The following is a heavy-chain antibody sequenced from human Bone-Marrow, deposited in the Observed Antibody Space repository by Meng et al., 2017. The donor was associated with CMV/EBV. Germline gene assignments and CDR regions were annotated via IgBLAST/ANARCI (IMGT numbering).Heavy chain of an antibody. D-gene: IGHD3-22*01. CDR3: ARAPHTVAPWFFAY. CDR1: GDSVGGGDHY. Sequence: SETLSLTCTVSGDSVGGGDHYWSWLRQAPGKGLEWLGYIHYSDTTYYNPSIESRLSISAGPSKKQFFLHLTSVTGADTAVYYCARAPHTVAPWFFAYWGQGTLVTVSS. V-gene: IGHV4-30-4*08. CDR2: IHYSDTT. J-gene: IGHJ4*02.